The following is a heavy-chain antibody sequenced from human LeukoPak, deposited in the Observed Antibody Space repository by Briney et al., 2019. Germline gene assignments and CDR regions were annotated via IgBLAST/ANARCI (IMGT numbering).Heavy chain of an antibody. V-gene: IGHV3-33*01. CDR1: GFIFSENA. J-gene: IGHJ6*03. CDR2: IGVDETFK. Sequence: GGSLRLSCAAPGFIFSENAMHWVPQVPGKGLDWGAYIGVDETFKEYADSVKGRFTISRDNSKNTLYLQMNSLRAEDTAVYYCASDMVRETYYYYYYYMDVWGKGTTVTVSS. D-gene: IGHD3-10*01. CDR3: ASDMVRETYYYYYYYMDV.